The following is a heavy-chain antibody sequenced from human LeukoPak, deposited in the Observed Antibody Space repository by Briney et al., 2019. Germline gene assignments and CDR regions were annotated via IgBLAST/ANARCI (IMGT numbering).Heavy chain of an antibody. Sequence: SETLSLTCAVYGGSFSGYYWSWIRQPPGKGLEWIGEIYHSGSTNYIPSLKSRVTLSVDTSKNQFSLKLSSVTAVDTAVYYCARGTSLVVPPAIPHYYFDYWGQGTLVTVSS. V-gene: IGHV4-34*01. CDR2: IYHSGST. CDR1: GGSFSGYY. J-gene: IGHJ4*02. D-gene: IGHD2-2*01. CDR3: ARGTSLVVPPAIPHYYFDY.